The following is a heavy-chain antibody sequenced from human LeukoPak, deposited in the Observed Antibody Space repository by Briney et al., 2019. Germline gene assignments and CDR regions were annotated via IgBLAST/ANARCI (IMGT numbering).Heavy chain of an antibody. CDR1: GGTFSSYA. J-gene: IGHJ4*02. D-gene: IGHD1-14*01. V-gene: IGHV1-69*13. CDR2: IIPIFGTA. CDR3: ARGDRITSQVDY. Sequence: ASVKVSCKASGGTFSSYAISWVRQAPGQGLEWMGGIIPIFGTANYAQKFQGRVTITADESTSTAYMELSSLRSDDTAVYYCARGDRITSQVDYWDQGTLVTVSS.